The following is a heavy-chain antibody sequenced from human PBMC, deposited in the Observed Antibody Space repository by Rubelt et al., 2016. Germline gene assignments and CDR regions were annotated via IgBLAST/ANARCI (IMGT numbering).Heavy chain of an antibody. D-gene: IGHD6-13*01. CDR3: AKDMGAAGTDFDY. J-gene: IGHJ4*02. CDR1: GFTVSSNY. V-gene: IGHV3-66*01. Sequence: EVQLVESGGGSVQPRGSLRLSCAASGFTVSSNYMSWVRQAPGKGLEWVSVISSGGSTYYADSVKGRFTISRGNSKNTLYLQMNSLRAEDTAVYYCAKDMGAAGTDFDYWGQGTLVTVSS. CDR2: ISSGGST.